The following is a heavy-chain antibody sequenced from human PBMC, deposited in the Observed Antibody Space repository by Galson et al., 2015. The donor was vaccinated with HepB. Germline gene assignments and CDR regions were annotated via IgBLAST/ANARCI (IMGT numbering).Heavy chain of an antibody. D-gene: IGHD2-15*01. V-gene: IGHV1-3*01. Sequence: SVKVSCKASGYTFTSYAMHWVRQAPGQRLEWMGWINAGNGNTKYSQKFQGRVTITRDTSASTAYMELSSLRSEDTAVYYCARGRDIVVVVAAPPVDWFDPWGQGTLVTVSS. CDR3: ARGRDIVVVVAAPPVDWFDP. J-gene: IGHJ5*02. CDR2: INAGNGNT. CDR1: GYTFTSYA.